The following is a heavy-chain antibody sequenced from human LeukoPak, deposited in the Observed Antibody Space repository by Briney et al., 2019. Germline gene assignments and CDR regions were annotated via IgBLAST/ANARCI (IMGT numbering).Heavy chain of an antibody. Sequence: PGRSLRLSCAAPGFTFSSYGMHWVRQAPGKGLEWVAVISYDGSNKYYADSVKGRFTISRDNSKNALYLQMNSLRAEDTAVYYCAKSPLDVWGQGTTVTVSS. CDR2: ISYDGSNK. CDR1: GFTFSSYG. J-gene: IGHJ6*02. V-gene: IGHV3-30*18. CDR3: AKSPLDV.